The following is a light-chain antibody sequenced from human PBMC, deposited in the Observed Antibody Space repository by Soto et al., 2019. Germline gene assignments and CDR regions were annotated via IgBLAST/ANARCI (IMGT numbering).Light chain of an antibody. CDR1: EGINSF. Sequence: AIRMTQSPSSFSASTGDRVTSTCRTSEGINSFLAWYQQKPGKAPTLLMYDASTLQSGVPSRFSGSGSGTDFTLTINCLQSEDFATYYCQQYNTYPPTFGQGTKVEIK. J-gene: IGKJ1*01. V-gene: IGKV1-8*01. CDR2: DAS. CDR3: QQYNTYPPT.